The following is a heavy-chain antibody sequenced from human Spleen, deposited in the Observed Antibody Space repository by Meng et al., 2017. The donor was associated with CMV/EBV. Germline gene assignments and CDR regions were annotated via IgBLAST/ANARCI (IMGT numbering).Heavy chain of an antibody. Sequence: SETLSLTCTVSGGSVSSGGFYWSWIRQPPGKGLEWIGHVYYDGRTDYRPSRKSRVTISIETSKNQFSLKLRSVAAADTGAYYWARDNGRRGFFDFWGQGTLVTVSS. V-gene: IGHV4-61*08. CDR2: VYYDGRT. J-gene: IGHJ4*02. CDR1: GGSVSSGGFY. CDR3: ARDNGRRGFFDF.